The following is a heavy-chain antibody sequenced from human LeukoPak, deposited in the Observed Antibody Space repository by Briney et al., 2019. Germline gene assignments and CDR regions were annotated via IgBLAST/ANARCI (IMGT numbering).Heavy chain of an antibody. CDR3: ARDLGALAGNRNV. Sequence: SETLSLTCTVSGGSISSYYWSWIRQPPGKGLEWIGYISYSGSTSYNPSLKSRVTISVDTSKNQFSLKLNSVTAADTAVYYCARDLGALAGNRNVWGQGTLVTVSS. J-gene: IGHJ4*02. V-gene: IGHV4-59*01. CDR1: GGSISSYY. CDR2: ISYSGST. D-gene: IGHD6-19*01.